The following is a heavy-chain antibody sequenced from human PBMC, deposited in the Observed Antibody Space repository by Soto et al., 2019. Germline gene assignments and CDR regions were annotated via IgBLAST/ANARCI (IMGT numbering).Heavy chain of an antibody. D-gene: IGHD3-3*01. V-gene: IGHV4-30-4*01. CDR3: ARGAINFDFWSGFAERANYFDP. Sequence: SETLSLTCTVSGGSISSGDHYWSWIRQPPGKGLEWIGYIYYSGSTYYNPSLKSRLSISVHTSKNQFSLKVSSVTAADTAVYYCARGAINFDFWSGFAERANYFDPWGQGTPVT. CDR1: GGSISSGDHY. CDR2: IYYSGST. J-gene: IGHJ5*02.